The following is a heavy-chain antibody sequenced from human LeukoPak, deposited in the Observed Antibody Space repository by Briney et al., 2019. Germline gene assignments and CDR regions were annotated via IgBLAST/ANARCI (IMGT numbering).Heavy chain of an antibody. J-gene: IGHJ3*02. D-gene: IGHD6-13*01. CDR1: GYTFTSYD. CDR2: MNPNSGNT. V-gene: IGHV1-8*02. CDR3: ARREYSSSWFDAFDI. Sequence: ASVKVSCKASGYTFTSYDINWVRQATGQGLEWMGWMNPNSGNTGYAQKLQGRVTMTTDTSTSTAYMELRSLRSDDTAVYYCARREYSSSWFDAFDIWGQGTMVTVSS.